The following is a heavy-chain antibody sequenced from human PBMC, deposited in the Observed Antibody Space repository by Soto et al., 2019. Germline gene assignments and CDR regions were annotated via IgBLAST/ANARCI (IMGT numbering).Heavy chain of an antibody. CDR2: ISGSGGST. D-gene: IGHD2-2*01. J-gene: IGHJ6*03. V-gene: IGHV3-23*01. Sequence: VQLLESGGGLVQPGGSLRLSCAASGFTFSSYAMSWVRQAPGKGLEWVSAISGSGGSTYYADSVKGRFTISRDNSKNTLYLQMNSLRAEDTAVYYCAKMPSIVVVPAASLDYYYYMDVWGKGTTVTVSS. CDR3: AKMPSIVVVPAASLDYYYYMDV. CDR1: GFTFSSYA.